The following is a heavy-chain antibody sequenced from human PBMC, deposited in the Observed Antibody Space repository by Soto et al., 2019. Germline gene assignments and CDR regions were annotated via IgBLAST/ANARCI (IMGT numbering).Heavy chain of an antibody. CDR1: GITFIADA. CDR3: AKSFSSNWDDYFDY. CDR2: ISGSGATT. V-gene: IGHV3-23*01. J-gene: IGHJ4*02. D-gene: IGHD6-13*01. Sequence: PGGSLRLSCAASGITFIADAMSWVRQAPGKGLEWVSAISGSGATTYYADSVKGRFTISRDKSKNTLYLQMNSLRAEDTALYYCAKSFSSNWDDYFDYWGQGSLVTVSS.